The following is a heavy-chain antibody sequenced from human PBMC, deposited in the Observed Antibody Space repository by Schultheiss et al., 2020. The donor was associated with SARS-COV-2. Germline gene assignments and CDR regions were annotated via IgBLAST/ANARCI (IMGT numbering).Heavy chain of an antibody. CDR3: ARGQQLADYYYYYGMDV. Sequence: SETLSLTCAVCGGSFSGYYWSWIRQPPGKGLEWIGEINHSGNTNYNPSLKSRVTISVDKSKNQFSLKLSSVTAADTAVYYCARGQQLADYYYYYGMDVWGQGTTVTVSS. V-gene: IGHV4-34*01. D-gene: IGHD6-6*01. CDR1: GGSFSGYY. CDR2: INHSGNT. J-gene: IGHJ6*02.